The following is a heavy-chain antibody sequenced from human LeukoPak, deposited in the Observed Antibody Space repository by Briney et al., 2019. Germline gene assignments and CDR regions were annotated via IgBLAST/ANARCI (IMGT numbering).Heavy chain of an antibody. CDR1: GFTFSSYA. CDR3: AKGSLSGDYIPAIDNYFDH. CDR2: LSANGSST. V-gene: IGHV3-23*01. D-gene: IGHD4-17*01. J-gene: IGHJ4*02. Sequence: GGSLRLSCAASGFTFSSYAMNWVRQAPGKGLEWVSSLSANGSSTSYADSVKGRVTISRDNSKNTLYLQMNSLRADDTAVYYCAKGSLSGDYIPAIDNYFDHWGQGTLVTVSS.